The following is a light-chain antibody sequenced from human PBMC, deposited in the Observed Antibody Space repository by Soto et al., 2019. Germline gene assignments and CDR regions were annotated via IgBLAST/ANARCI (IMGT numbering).Light chain of an antibody. Sequence: QSALTQPRSVSGSPGQSVTISCTGTSSDVVGYNYVSWYQQHPGKAPKLMIYDVSKRPSGVPDRFSGSKSGNTASLTISGLQAEDEADYYCCSSAGTYTSVFGGGTKLPVL. CDR2: DVS. V-gene: IGLV2-11*01. J-gene: IGLJ3*02. CDR1: SSDVVGYNY. CDR3: CSSAGTYTSV.